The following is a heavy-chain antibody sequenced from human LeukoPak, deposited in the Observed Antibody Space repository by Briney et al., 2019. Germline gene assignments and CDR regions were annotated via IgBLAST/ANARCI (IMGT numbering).Heavy chain of an antibody. CDR2: IIPIFGTA. CDR1: VGTFSSYA. Sequence: GASVTVSCKASVGTFSSYAISWVRQAPGQGLEWMGGIIPIFGTANYAQKFQGRVTITADKSTSTAYMELSSLRSEDTAVYYCAREGSGMVQGVFDPWGQGTLVTVSS. V-gene: IGHV1-69*06. CDR3: AREGSGMVQGVFDP. J-gene: IGHJ5*02. D-gene: IGHD3-10*01.